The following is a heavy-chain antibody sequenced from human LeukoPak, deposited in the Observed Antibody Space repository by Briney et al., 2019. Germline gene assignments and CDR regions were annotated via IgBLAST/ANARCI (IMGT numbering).Heavy chain of an antibody. CDR1: GDSISSINW. Sequence: SETLSLTCAVSGDSISSINWWTWVRLSPEKGLEWIGEIHHSGKTNYNPSLKSRVNISLDKSKNHFSLRVNSVVAADTAIYYCARAPDTAVPYYYMDVWGKGTTVTVSS. CDR3: ARAPDTAVPYYYMDV. V-gene: IGHV4-4*02. CDR2: IHHSGKT. D-gene: IGHD5-18*01. J-gene: IGHJ6*03.